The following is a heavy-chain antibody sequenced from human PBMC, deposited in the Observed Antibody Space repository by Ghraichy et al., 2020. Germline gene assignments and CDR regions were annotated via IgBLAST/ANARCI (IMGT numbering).Heavy chain of an antibody. CDR3: AKSMTDAFDI. D-gene: IGHD2/OR15-2a*01. J-gene: IGHJ3*02. Sequence: GGSLRLSCAASGFTFDDYTMHWVRQAPGKGLEWVSLISWDGGSTYYADSVKGRFTISRDNSKNSLYLQMNSLRTEDTALYYCAKSMTDAFDIWGQGTMVTVSS. V-gene: IGHV3-43*01. CDR2: ISWDGGST. CDR1: GFTFDDYT.